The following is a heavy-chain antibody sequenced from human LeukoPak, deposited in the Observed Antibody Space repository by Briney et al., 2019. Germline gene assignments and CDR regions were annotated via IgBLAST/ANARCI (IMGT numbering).Heavy chain of an antibody. Sequence: ASVKVSCKASGYTFTGYYMHWVRQAPGQGLEWMGWINPNSGGTNYAQKFQGRVTMTRDTSISTAYMELSSLRSEDTAVYYCARDWKYYDFWSGYYAYYFDYWGQGTLVTVSS. D-gene: IGHD3-3*01. CDR3: ARDWKYYDFWSGYYAYYFDY. V-gene: IGHV1-2*02. CDR1: GYTFTGYY. J-gene: IGHJ4*02. CDR2: INPNSGGT.